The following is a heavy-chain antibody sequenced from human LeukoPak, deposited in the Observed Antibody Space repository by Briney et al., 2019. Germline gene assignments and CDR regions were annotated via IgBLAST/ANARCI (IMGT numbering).Heavy chain of an antibody. CDR3: ARESDFSITMIL. V-gene: IGHV4-39*07. D-gene: IGHD3-22*01. Sequence: SETLSLTCTVSGGSISSSSYYWGWIRQPPGKGLEWIGSIYYSGSTYYNPSLKSRVTISVDTSKNQFSLKLSSVTAADTAVYYCARESDFSITMILWGQGTLVTVSS. J-gene: IGHJ4*02. CDR1: GGSISSSSYY. CDR2: IYYSGST.